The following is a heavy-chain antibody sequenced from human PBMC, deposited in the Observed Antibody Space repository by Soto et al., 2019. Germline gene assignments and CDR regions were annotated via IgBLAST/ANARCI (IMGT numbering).Heavy chain of an antibody. D-gene: IGHD3-22*01. CDR3: ASRLYSSGYYGFLDH. CDR1: GYTLTSYY. V-gene: IGHV1-46*03. CDR2: INPSGGST. Sequence: QVQLMQSGAEVKQPGASVKVSCKASGYTLTSYYMHWVRQAPGQGLEWMGIINPSGGSTSYTQRFQGRVTMTRDTYTSTVYMELSSLRSEDTAVYYCASRLYSSGYYGFLDHWGQGTLVTVSS. J-gene: IGHJ4*02.